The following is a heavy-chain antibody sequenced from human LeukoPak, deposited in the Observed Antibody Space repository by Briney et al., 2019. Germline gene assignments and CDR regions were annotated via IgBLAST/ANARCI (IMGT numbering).Heavy chain of an antibody. D-gene: IGHD5-18*01. J-gene: IGHJ6*02. Sequence: SETLSLTCAVYGGSFSGYYWSWIRQPPGKGLEWIGEINHSGSTNYNPSLKSRVTISVDTSKNQFSLKLSSVTAADTAVYYCARRGGYSYGYPPYYYGMDVWGQGTTVTVSS. V-gene: IGHV4-34*01. CDR1: GGSFSGYY. CDR2: INHSGST. CDR3: ARRGGYSYGYPPYYYGMDV.